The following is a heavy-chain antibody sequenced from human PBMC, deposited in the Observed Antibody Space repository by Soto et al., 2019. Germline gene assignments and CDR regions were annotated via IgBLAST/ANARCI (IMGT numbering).Heavy chain of an antibody. V-gene: IGHV1-18*04. D-gene: IGHD1-1*01. CDR1: GYSFTNYG. Sequence: QIHLEQSRIEVKEPGTSLKLSCETSGYSFTNYGISWVRQAPGQGLDWMGWSSGYNGNIKYAQKFHDRVIMTADKFTSTAYLEVRNLRSADTAVYYCARADPWVSGRVGTYWGQGTKVTVSS. J-gene: IGHJ4*02. CDR3: ARADPWVSGRVGTY. CDR2: SSGYNGNI.